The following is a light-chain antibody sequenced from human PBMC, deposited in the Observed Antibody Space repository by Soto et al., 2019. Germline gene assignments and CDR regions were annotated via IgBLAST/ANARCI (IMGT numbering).Light chain of an antibody. Sequence: QSALTQPASVSGSPGQSITISCAGTSADIGAFNYVSWYQHHPGKAPKLLIYDVSDRPSGVSTRFSASKSANTASLTISGLQADDEADYYCSSYSTSSALVFGGGTKLNRP. CDR2: DVS. V-gene: IGLV2-14*03. J-gene: IGLJ2*01. CDR1: SADIGAFNY. CDR3: SSYSTSSALV.